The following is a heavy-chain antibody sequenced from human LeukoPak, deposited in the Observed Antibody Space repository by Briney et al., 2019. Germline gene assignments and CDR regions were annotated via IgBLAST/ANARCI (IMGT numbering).Heavy chain of an antibody. CDR3: VRDGDGYNFDY. V-gene: IGHV3-74*03. CDR1: GFIFNRYW. D-gene: IGHD5-24*01. J-gene: IGHJ4*02. CDR2: IKTDGSSA. Sequence: GGSLRLSCAASGFIFNRYWMHWVRHAPGKGLVWVSRIKTDGSSAEYADSVEGRFTISRDNAKNTLYLEMNSLRAEDTAVYYCVRDGDGYNFDYWGQGNLVTVSS.